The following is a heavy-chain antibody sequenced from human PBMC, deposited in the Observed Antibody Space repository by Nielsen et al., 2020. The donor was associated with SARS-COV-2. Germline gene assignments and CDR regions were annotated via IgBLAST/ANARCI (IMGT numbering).Heavy chain of an antibody. V-gene: IGHV3-9*01. CDR2: ISWNSVSI. D-gene: IGHD4-17*01. CDR1: GFTFSNYW. J-gene: IGHJ2*01. Sequence: SLKISCAASGFTFSNYWMHWVRQAPGKGLEWVSGISWNSVSIDYADSVKGRFTISRDNAKSSLYLQMNSLRAEDTAFYYCAKVYGDYVGFFDVWGRGTLVTVSS. CDR3: AKVYGDYVGFFDV.